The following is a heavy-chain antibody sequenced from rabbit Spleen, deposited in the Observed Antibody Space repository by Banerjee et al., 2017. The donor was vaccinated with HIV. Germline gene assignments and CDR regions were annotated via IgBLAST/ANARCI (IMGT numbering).Heavy chain of an antibody. J-gene: IGHJ4*01. Sequence: QEQLVESGGDLVKPGASLTLTCTASGFSFSSGYDMGWVRQAPGKGLEWIACIGTGFGDTYYANWAKGRFPISKTSSTTVTLQVTSLTAADTATYFCARETWGVTGNYGLWGQGTLVTVS. D-gene: IGHD7-1*01. V-gene: IGHV1S45*01. CDR1: GFSFSSGYD. CDR3: ARETWGVTGNYGL. CDR2: IGTGFGDT.